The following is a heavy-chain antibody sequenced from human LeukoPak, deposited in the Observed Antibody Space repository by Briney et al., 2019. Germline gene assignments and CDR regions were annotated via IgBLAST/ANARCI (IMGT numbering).Heavy chain of an antibody. Sequence: PSETLSLTCSVSGGSIGDYCWTWVRQPPGKGLEWIGYISYTGSTSYYPSLKSRVTISIDTYRKKFSLELTSVAAADTAGYYCARAVITVIVPSGDWFDPSGEGTLVTVSS. CDR1: GGSIGDYC. D-gene: IGHD3-22*01. CDR3: ARAVITVIVPSGDWFDP. J-gene: IGHJ5*02. V-gene: IGHV4-59*08. CDR2: ISYTGST.